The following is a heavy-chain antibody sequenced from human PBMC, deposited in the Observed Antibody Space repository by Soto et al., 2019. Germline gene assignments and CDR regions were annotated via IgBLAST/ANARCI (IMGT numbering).Heavy chain of an antibody. CDR2: IDSGGST. CDR1: GFTVSSNY. D-gene: IGHD6-19*01. J-gene: IGHJ4*02. Sequence: EVQLVETGGGLIQPGGSLRLSCAASGFTVSSNYMSWVRQAPGKGLEWVSVIDSGGSTYYADSVKGRFHISRDNSKDMLYLQMNSLRGEDTAVYYCARGSDSSGWYYFGYWGQGTLVTVSS. CDR3: ARGSDSSGWYYFGY. V-gene: IGHV3-53*02.